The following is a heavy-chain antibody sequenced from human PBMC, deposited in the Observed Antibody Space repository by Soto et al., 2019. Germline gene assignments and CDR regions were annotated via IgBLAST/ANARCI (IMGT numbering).Heavy chain of an antibody. CDR3: ARDSGWPILNLDS. CDR1: GFALRSYG. V-gene: IGHV3-30*03. D-gene: IGHD3-10*01. J-gene: IGHJ4*02. CDR2: ASYDGSER. Sequence: QVQLVESGGGLVQPGRSLRLSCAASGFALRSYGIHWVRQAPGKGLEWVAAASYDGSERFYAESPKGRFTVSKEISKNTVILEMSALRHEDTAVYFCARDSGWPILNLDSWGQGTLVTVSS.